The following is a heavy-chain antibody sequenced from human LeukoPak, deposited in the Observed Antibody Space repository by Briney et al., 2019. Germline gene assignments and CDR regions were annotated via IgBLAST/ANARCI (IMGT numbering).Heavy chain of an antibody. CDR2: ISYDGSKK. D-gene: IGHD2-15*01. V-gene: IGHV3-30-3*01. CDR1: GFTFSSYA. Sequence: GGSLRLSCAASGFTFSSYAMHWVRQAPGKGLEWVAVISYDGSKKYYADSVKGRFTISRDNSKNTLYLQMNSLRAEDTAVYYCARDRRKDIVVVVAATWVYWGRGTLVTVSS. CDR3: ARDRRKDIVVVVAATWVY. J-gene: IGHJ4*02.